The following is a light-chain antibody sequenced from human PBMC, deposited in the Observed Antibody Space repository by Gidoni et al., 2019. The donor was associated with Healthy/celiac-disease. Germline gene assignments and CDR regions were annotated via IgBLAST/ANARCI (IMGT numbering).Light chain of an antibody. J-gene: IGKJ4*01. Sequence: EIVMTQSPATLSVSPGERATLSCRASQSVSSNLAWYQQKPGQAPRLLIYGASTRATGIPARFSGSGSGTEFSLTVSSLQSEDFAVYYCQHYNNWPLTFGGXTKVEIK. CDR3: QHYNNWPLT. CDR2: GAS. CDR1: QSVSSN. V-gene: IGKV3-15*01.